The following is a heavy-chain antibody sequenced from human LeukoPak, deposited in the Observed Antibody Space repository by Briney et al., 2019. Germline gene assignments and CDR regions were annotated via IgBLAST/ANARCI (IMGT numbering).Heavy chain of an antibody. V-gene: IGHV1-2*02. CDR2: INPNSGAT. CDR3: ARSRVTTIPNLDY. CDR1: GYTFTDYY. Sequence: GASVKVSCKASGYTFTDYYIHWVRQAPGQGLDWMGWINPNSGATNSAQHFQGRFTMTRDTSVNTAYMELSRLTFDDTAVYFCARSRVTTIPNLDYWGQGILLTVSS. D-gene: IGHD5-12*01. J-gene: IGHJ4*02.